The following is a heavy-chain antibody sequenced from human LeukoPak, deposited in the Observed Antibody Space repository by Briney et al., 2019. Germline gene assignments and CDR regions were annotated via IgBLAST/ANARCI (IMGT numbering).Heavy chain of an antibody. CDR2: IWYDGSQK. Sequence: PGGSLRLSCAAFGFTFSSYGMHWVRQAPGKGLEWVAVIWYDGSQKYYPDSVKGRFTISRDNSKNTLFLQMNSLRAEDTAVYYCARAVGPFDIWGQGTIVIVSS. V-gene: IGHV3-33*01. CDR3: ARAVGPFDI. J-gene: IGHJ3*02. CDR1: GFTFSSYG.